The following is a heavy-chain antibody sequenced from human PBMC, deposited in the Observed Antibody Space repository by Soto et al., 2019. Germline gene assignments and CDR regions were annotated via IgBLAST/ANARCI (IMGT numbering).Heavy chain of an antibody. CDR3: ASLPWANYYYYGMDV. CDR1: GYSFASCA. Sequence: ASVKVSCKASGYSFASCAIRWLRQAPGQRLEWMGWINADSGNTRYSQKFQGRVTMTRNTSISTAYMELSSLRSEDTAVYYCASLPWANYYYYGMDVWGQGTTVTVSS. J-gene: IGHJ6*02. V-gene: IGHV1-3*01. CDR2: INADSGNT. D-gene: IGHD7-27*01.